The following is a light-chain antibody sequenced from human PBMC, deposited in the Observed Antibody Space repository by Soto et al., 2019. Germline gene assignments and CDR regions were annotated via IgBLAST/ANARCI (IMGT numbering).Light chain of an antibody. V-gene: IGLV1-44*01. CDR1: HSNIGRNS. Sequence: QSVLTQPPSGSWTPGQRVTIPCSGTHSNIGRNSVNWYLQLPGTAPRLLIFSSNQRPLGVPDRFSGSRSGTSASLAITGLRSEDDAYYYCAAWDDSLNGRVFGGGTKLTVL. CDR3: AAWDDSLNGRV. CDR2: SSN. J-gene: IGLJ3*02.